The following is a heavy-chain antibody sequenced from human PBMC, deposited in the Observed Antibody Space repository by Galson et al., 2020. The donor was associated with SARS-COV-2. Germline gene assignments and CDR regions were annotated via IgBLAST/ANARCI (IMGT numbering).Heavy chain of an antibody. D-gene: IGHD3-10*01. CDR1: GFTFRSYA. CDR2: FSGSGGVT. V-gene: IGHV3-23*01. Sequence: GESLKISCAASGFTFRSYAMNWVRQAPGKGLEWVSVFSGSGGVTYYADSVKGRFTVSRDDSKNTLYLQMNSLRAEDTAVYYCARGGLFGELLVSFDDWGQGTLVTVSS. CDR3: ARGGLFGELLVSFDD. J-gene: IGHJ4*02.